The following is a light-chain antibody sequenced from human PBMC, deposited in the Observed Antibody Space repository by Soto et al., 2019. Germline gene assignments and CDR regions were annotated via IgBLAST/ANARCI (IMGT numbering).Light chain of an antibody. CDR3: QQYGTSPRS. Sequence: IVLTQSPCTLSLSPGDRATLSCRASQSVTGSYLAWYQHKPGQAPSLLIYGASSRATGIPNRFSGSGSGTDFTLTISGLEPEDFAVYYCQQYGTSPRSFGQGTKVDIK. V-gene: IGKV3-20*01. J-gene: IGKJ1*01. CDR2: GAS. CDR1: QSVTGSY.